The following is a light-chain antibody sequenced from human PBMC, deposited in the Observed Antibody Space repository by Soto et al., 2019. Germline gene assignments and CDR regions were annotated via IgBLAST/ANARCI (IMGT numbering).Light chain of an antibody. CDR1: QSVSKNY. Sequence: EIVLTQSPGTLPLSPGERATLSCRASQSVSKNYLAWYQQRPGQAPRLLIHGASSRATGIPDRFSGSGSETDFTLTISRLEPEDFAVYFCQQYGSSPYTFGQGTKLEIK. CDR2: GAS. J-gene: IGKJ2*01. CDR3: QQYGSSPYT. V-gene: IGKV3-20*01.